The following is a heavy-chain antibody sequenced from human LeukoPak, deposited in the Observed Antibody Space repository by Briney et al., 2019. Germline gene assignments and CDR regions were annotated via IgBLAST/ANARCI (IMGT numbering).Heavy chain of an antibody. J-gene: IGHJ3*01. CDR2: IYYSGIT. Sequence: SETLSLTCTVSGDSISSSNYYWGWIRQPPGKGLEWIASIYYSGITYYNPSLKSRVTISVDTPKNQFSLKLNSVTAADTAVYYCASLPSNDAFDVWGRGTMITVPS. CDR3: ASLPSNDAFDV. V-gene: IGHV4-39*01. CDR1: GDSISSSNYY.